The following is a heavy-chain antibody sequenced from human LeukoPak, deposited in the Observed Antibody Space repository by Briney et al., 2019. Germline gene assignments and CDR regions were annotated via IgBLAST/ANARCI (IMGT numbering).Heavy chain of an antibody. CDR1: GGSISSNY. Sequence: PSETLSLTCTVSGGSISSNYWSWVRQPPGKGLEWIGYIYYSGSTNYNPSLKSRVTISVDTSKNQFSLKLSSVTAADTAVYYCARGDVTMVRGVMVYWGQGTLITVSS. J-gene: IGHJ4*02. V-gene: IGHV4-59*12. D-gene: IGHD3-10*01. CDR2: IYYSGST. CDR3: ARGDVTMVRGVMVY.